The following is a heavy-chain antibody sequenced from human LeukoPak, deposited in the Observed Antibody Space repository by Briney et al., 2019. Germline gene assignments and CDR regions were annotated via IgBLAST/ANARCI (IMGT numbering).Heavy chain of an antibody. CDR2: IYFSGAT. CDR3: ARPPHYYDTSGYSV. Sequence: SETLSLTCTVSGGSISSNIYFWGWIRQTPEKGLEWIGNIYFSGATYYNPSLKSRVTISVDTSKNQFSLSLSVGAAADTAVYYCARPPHYYDTSGYSVWGQGTLVTVSS. V-gene: IGHV4-39*01. D-gene: IGHD3-22*01. CDR1: GGSISSNIYF. J-gene: IGHJ4*02.